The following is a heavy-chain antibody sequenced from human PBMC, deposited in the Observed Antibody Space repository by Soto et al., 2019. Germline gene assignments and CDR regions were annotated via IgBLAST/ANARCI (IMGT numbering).Heavy chain of an antibody. J-gene: IGHJ4*02. CDR2: INPANGNT. CDR1: GYTFTAYA. D-gene: IGHD3-16*02. CDR3: TRSAISPYGGLIGPFDY. Sequence: QVQLAQSGAEERKPGASVKVSFEATGYTFTAYAMHWVRQAPGQRLEWMGWINPANGNTKYSQKFQGRLTITSDTSANTVYLELNSLTSEDTAMYYCTRSAISPYGGLIGPFDYWGQGNLVTVSS. V-gene: IGHV1-3*05.